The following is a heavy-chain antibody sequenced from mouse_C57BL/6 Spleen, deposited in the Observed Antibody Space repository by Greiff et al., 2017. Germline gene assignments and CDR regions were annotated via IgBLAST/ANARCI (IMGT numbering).Heavy chain of an antibody. CDR3: TGIYYMDY. CDR1: GFTFSNYW. CDR2: IRLKSDNYAT. D-gene: IGHD2-1*01. J-gene: IGHJ4*01. Sequence: EVKLMESGGGLVQPGGSMKLSCVASGFTFSNYWMNWVRQSPEKGLEWVAQIRLKSDNYATHYAESVKGRFTISRDDSKSSVYLQMNNLRAEDTGIYYCTGIYYMDYWGQGTSVTVSS. V-gene: IGHV6-3*01.